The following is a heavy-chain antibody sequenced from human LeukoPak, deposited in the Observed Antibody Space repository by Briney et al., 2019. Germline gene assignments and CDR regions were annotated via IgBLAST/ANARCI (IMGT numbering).Heavy chain of an antibody. CDR3: AKLVGYGDYAFDY. J-gene: IGHJ4*02. V-gene: IGHV3-30*18. CDR2: ISYDGSNK. Sequence: VGSLRLSCAASGFTFSSYGMHWVRQAPGKGLEWVAVISYDGSNKYYADSVKGRFTISRDNSKNTLYLQMNSLRAQDTAVYYCAKLVGYGDYAFDYWGQGTLVTVSS. D-gene: IGHD4-17*01. CDR1: GFTFSSYG.